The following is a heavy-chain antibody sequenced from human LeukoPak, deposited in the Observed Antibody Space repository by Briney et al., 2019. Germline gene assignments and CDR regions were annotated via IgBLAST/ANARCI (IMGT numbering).Heavy chain of an antibody. CDR1: GYSFTSYW. CDR3: ARRRGAAVAAMRNWFDP. D-gene: IGHD6-19*01. J-gene: IGHJ5*02. CDR2: IYPGDSDT. Sequence: GESLKISCKGSGYSFTSYWIGWVRQMPGKGLEWMWIIYPGDSDTRYSPSFQGQVTISADKSISTAYLQWSSLKASDTAMYYCARRRGAAVAAMRNWFDPWGQGTLVTVSS. V-gene: IGHV5-51*01.